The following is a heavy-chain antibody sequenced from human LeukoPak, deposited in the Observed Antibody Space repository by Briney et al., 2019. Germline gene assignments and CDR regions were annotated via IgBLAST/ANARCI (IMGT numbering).Heavy chain of an antibody. D-gene: IGHD3-10*01. CDR3: ARNLWGYYGMDV. CDR1: GGSISSHY. CDR2: IYYSGST. Sequence: SETLSLTCTVSGGSISSHYWSWIRQPPGKGLEWIGYIYYSGSTNYSPSLKSRVSISVDTSKNQFSLKLSSVTAADTAVYYCARNLWGYYGMDVWGQGTTVTVSS. J-gene: IGHJ6*02. V-gene: IGHV4-59*08.